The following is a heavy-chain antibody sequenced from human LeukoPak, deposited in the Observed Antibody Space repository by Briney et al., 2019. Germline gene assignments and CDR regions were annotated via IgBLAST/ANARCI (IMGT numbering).Heavy chain of an antibody. D-gene: IGHD3-10*01. Sequence: SETLSLTCTVSGGSISSYYWSWIRQPPGKGLEWIGYIYYSGSTNYNPSLKSRVTISVDTSKNQFSLKLSSVTAADTAVYYCARSLWFGELSSKTYYYYYMDVWGKGTTVTVSS. CDR1: GGSISSYY. CDR2: IYYSGST. V-gene: IGHV4-59*01. J-gene: IGHJ6*03. CDR3: ARSLWFGELSSKTYYYYYMDV.